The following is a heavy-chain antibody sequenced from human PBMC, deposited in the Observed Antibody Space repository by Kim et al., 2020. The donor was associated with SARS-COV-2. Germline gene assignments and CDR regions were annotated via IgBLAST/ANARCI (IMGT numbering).Heavy chain of an antibody. CDR3: AIRRYTGTSFYFAY. Sequence: AYSVKGRFTISSDSAKSTLYLQMNSLRAEDTAVYYCAIRRYTGTSFYFAYWGQGTLVTVFS. J-gene: IGHJ4*02. V-gene: IGHV3-74*01. D-gene: IGHD1-26*01.